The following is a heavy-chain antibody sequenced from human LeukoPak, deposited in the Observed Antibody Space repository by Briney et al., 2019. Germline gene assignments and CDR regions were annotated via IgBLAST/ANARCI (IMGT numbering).Heavy chain of an antibody. D-gene: IGHD6-19*01. J-gene: IGHJ4*02. CDR1: GYTFTSYG. CDR2: ISTYNGNT. Sequence: ASVKVSCKASGYTFTSYGISWVRQAPGQGLEWMGWISTYNGNTHYAQKLQGRVTMTTDTSTSTAYTELRSLRSDDTAVYYCARDLGSGWQRNFDYWGQGTLVTVSS. CDR3: ARDLGSGWQRNFDY. V-gene: IGHV1-18*01.